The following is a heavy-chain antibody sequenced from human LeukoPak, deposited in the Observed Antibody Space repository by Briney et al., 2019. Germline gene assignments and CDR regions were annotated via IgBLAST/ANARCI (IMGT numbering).Heavy chain of an antibody. Sequence: GGSLRLSCAASGLTFTNAWMSWVRQAPGKGLEWVGRIKSKTDGGTTDYAAPVKGRFTISRDDSKNTLYLQMNSLKTDDTAVYFCVALLRGVPYWGQGTLVTVSS. J-gene: IGHJ4*02. CDR2: IKSKTDGGTT. CDR3: VALLRGVPY. V-gene: IGHV3-15*01. CDR1: GLTFTNAW. D-gene: IGHD3-10*01.